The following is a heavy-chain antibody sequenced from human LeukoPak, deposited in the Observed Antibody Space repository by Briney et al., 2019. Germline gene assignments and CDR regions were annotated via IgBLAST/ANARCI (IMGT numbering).Heavy chain of an antibody. CDR1: GGPFSGYS. V-gene: IGHV4-34*01. Sequence: SETLSLTCAVYGGPFSGYSWSWIRQPPGKGLEGIGKINHSGSTNYNPSLKSRVTISVDTSKNQFSLKLSSVTAADTAVYYCARGPAVLRFLEWLFRPFDPWGQGTLVTVSS. CDR2: INHSGST. CDR3: ARGPAVLRFLEWLFRPFDP. D-gene: IGHD3-3*01. J-gene: IGHJ5*02.